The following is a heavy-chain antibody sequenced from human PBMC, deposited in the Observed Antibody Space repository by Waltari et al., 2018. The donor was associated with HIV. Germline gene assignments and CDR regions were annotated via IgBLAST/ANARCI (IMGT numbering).Heavy chain of an antibody. CDR3: TRGNIWGSYRYFDY. Sequence: QIRLFQSDHVVRKPGASVTISCTTAGYPFINSPVTWVRQSLGQRLDWMGGITRYTANSNYTRESQGRVTLTTDAAAATAYLELRDLRPDDTAMYFCTRGNIWGSYRYFDYWGPGTLVTVS. D-gene: IGHD3-16*02. CDR2: ITRYTANS. CDR1: GYPFINSP. V-gene: IGHV1-18*01. J-gene: IGHJ4*02.